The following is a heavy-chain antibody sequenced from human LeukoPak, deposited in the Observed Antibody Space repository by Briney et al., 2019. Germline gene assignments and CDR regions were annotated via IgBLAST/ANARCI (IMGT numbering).Heavy chain of an antibody. Sequence: ASVKVSCKASGYTLTGYYMHWVRQAPGQGLEWVGLINPKNGDTKYAQKFQGRVTMTRDTSISTAYMELSRLRSDDTAVYYCARDSRVTNGDYWGQGTLVTVSS. V-gene: IGHV1-2*02. D-gene: IGHD3-10*01. J-gene: IGHJ4*02. CDR3: ARDSRVTNGDY. CDR2: INPKNGDT. CDR1: GYTLTGYY.